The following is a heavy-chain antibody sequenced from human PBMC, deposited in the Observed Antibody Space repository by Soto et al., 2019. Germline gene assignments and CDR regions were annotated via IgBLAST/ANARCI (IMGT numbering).Heavy chain of an antibody. CDR3: ARDLDDLLWGTHRLAH. J-gene: IGHJ4*02. CDR2: ISHDGIST. Sequence: QVQLVESGGDVVQPERSLRLSCAASGFNFRRYGFHWVRQAPGKGLEWLAVISHDGISTYYAYSVKGRFTISRDDSKNTVFLQMNSLRVDDTAIYYCARDLDDLLWGTHRLAHWGQGTLVTVSS. V-gene: IGHV3-30*03. CDR1: GFNFRRYG. D-gene: IGHD3-16*01.